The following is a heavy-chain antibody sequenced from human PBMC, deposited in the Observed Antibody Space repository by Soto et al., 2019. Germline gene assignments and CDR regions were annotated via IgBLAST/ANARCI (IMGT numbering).Heavy chain of an antibody. Sequence: QVQLQQWGAGLLKTSETLSLTCAVYGGSFSGYYWTWVRQPQGTGLEWIGEINRSGSTNYNPSIKSRVTISADTSKNQCSLKLTSVTAADTAVYYCARDKITGLFDYWGQGTLVTVSS. CDR1: GGSFSGYY. CDR3: ARDKITGLFDY. CDR2: INRSGST. V-gene: IGHV4-34*01. D-gene: IGHD2-8*02. J-gene: IGHJ4*02.